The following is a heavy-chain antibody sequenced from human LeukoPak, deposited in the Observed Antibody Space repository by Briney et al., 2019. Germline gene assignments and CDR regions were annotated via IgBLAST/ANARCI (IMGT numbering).Heavy chain of an antibody. CDR1: GLTFSRHA. CDR2: ISSSGSTI. Sequence: GGSLRLSCEVSGLTFSRHAMNWVRQAPGKGLEWFSYISSSGSTIYYTDSVKGRFTISRDNAKNSLYLQMNSLRDEDTALYYCALYFYDSSGYPSFDYWGQGTLVTVSS. J-gene: IGHJ4*02. D-gene: IGHD3-22*01. V-gene: IGHV3-48*02. CDR3: ALYFYDSSGYPSFDY.